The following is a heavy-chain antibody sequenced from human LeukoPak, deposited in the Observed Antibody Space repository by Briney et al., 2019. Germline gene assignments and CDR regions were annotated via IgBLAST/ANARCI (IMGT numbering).Heavy chain of an antibody. V-gene: IGHV3-15*07. D-gene: IGHD6-19*01. CDR1: GFTFSSYG. CDR3: TTRNSSGWYDY. CDR2: LKSKTDGGTT. Sequence: GGSLRLSCAASGFTFSSYGMHWVRQAPGKGLEWVGRLKSKTDGGTTDYAAPVKGRFTVSRDDSKNILYLQMNSLKIEDTAVYYCTTRNSSGWYDYWGQGTLVTVSS. J-gene: IGHJ4*02.